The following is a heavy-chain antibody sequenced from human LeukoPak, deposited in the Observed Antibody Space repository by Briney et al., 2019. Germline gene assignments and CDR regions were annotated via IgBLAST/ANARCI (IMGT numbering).Heavy chain of an antibody. J-gene: IGHJ6*03. CDR2: ISSSGSTI. CDR1: GFTFSSYE. Sequence: GGSLRLSCAASGFTFSSYEMNWVRQAPGKGLEWVSYISSSGSTIYYADSVKGRFTISRDNAKNSLYLQMNSLRAEDTAVYYCARARGGDYVYYYYYMDVWGKGTTVTISS. D-gene: IGHD2-21*02. CDR3: ARARGGDYVYYYYYMDV. V-gene: IGHV3-48*03.